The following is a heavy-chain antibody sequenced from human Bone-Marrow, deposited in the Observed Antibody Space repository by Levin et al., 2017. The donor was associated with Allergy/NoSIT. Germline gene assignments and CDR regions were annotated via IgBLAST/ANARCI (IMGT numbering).Heavy chain of an antibody. CDR3: ARYYDFWSGSITGHLEEP. Sequence: PRASVKVSCAASGFTFSSYAMHWVRQAPGKGLEWVAVISYDGSNKYYADSVKGRFTISRDNSKNTLYRQMNSLRAEDTAVYYCARYYDFWSGSITGHLEEPWGQGTLVTVSS. J-gene: IGHJ4*02. CDR1: GFTFSSYA. V-gene: IGHV3-30-3*01. D-gene: IGHD3-3*01. CDR2: ISYDGSNK.